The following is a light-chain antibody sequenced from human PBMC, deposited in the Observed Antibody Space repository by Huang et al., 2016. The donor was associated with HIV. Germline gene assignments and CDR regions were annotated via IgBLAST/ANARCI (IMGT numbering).Light chain of an antibody. Sequence: EIEMTQSPATLSVSPGERATLSCRASQSCNSNLAWYQQKPGQAPRLLIFGASTRATGIPARFSGSGSGTEFTLTISSLQSEDFAVYYCQHYNNLPYTFGQGAKVEI. J-gene: IGKJ2*01. CDR2: GAS. CDR1: QSCNSN. V-gene: IGKV3-15*01. CDR3: QHYNNLPYT.